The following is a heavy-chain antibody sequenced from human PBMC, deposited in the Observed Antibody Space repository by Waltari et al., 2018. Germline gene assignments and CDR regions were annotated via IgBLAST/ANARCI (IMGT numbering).Heavy chain of an antibody. D-gene: IGHD6-13*01. Sequence: QVQLVPSGAEVKKPGSSVKVSCKASGGTFSSYAISWVRQPSGQGLEWMGGIIPILVTANYGRKCQGRVTITADECTSTADMELSSLRSEDTAVDYCATQQRVPYYFDYWGQGTLVTVSS. CDR3: ATQQRVPYYFDY. CDR1: GGTFSSYA. J-gene: IGHJ4*02. CDR2: IIPILVTA. V-gene: IGHV1-69*12.